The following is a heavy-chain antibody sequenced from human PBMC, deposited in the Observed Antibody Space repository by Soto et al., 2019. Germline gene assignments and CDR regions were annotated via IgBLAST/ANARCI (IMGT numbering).Heavy chain of an antibody. CDR1: GGPISRSRCH. D-gene: IGHD1-26*01. Sequence: SDPLSHFSTCSGGPISRSRCHWGWSRQPPGKWLEWSASIKYSGTTVYNPSLKSRVTLSVDTSKNQFALKLSSVTAAETAVYYCARHGITRSYYDALDIWGQGTMVT. J-gene: IGHJ3*02. CDR2: IKYSGTT. CDR3: ARHGITRSYYDALDI. V-gene: IGHV4-39*01.